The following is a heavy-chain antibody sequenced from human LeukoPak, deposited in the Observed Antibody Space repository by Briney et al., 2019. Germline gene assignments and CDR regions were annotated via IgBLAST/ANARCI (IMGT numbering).Heavy chain of an antibody. V-gene: IGHV3-33*01. J-gene: IGHJ4*02. CDR2: IWYDGSNK. Sequence: GGSLRLSCAASGFTFSSYGMHWVRQAPGKGLERVAVIWYDGSNKYYADSVKGRFTISRDNSKNTLYLQMNSLRAEDTAVYYCARETYYYGSGSYILGGYFDYWGQGTLVTVSS. CDR3: ARETYYYGSGSYILGGYFDY. CDR1: GFTFSSYG. D-gene: IGHD3-10*01.